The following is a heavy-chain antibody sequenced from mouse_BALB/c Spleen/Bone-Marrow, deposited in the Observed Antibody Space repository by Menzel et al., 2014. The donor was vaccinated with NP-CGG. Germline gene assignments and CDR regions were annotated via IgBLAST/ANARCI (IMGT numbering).Heavy chain of an antibody. V-gene: IGHV1-62-2*01. CDR2: FYPGSGSI. D-gene: IGHD2-12*01. CDR3: ARHEDLDIRRRLSAMDY. Sequence: VQLQESGAELVKPGTSVNLSCKASGYTFTDYIIHWVKQRPGQGLEWIGWFYPGSGSIKYNEKFKDKATLTADKSSKAIYMEISRLTSEDSAGYFCARHEDLDIRRRLSAMDYWGQGTSVTVSS. CDR1: GYTFTDYI. J-gene: IGHJ4*01.